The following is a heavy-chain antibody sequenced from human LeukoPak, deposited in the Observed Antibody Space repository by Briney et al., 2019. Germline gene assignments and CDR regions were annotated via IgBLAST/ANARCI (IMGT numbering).Heavy chain of an antibody. CDR3: YGIHLGESFDI. Sequence: PGGSLRLSRAASGFIVSRSYMGWVRQAAGKGLEWVSALSSKYETYYADSVKGRFTISRDNSENTLYLQMNALRAEDTALYYCYGIHLGESFDIWARGTMVIVFS. CDR1: GFIVSRSY. D-gene: IGHD3-16*01. V-gene: IGHV3-53*01. J-gene: IGHJ3*02. CDR2: LSSKYET.